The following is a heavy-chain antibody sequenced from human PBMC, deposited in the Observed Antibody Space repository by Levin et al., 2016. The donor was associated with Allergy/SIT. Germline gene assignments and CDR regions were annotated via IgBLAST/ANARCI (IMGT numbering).Heavy chain of an antibody. J-gene: IGHJ4*02. V-gene: IGHV4-59*01. D-gene: IGHD3-3*01. CDR3: ARDIAYDFWSGYYDY. CDR2: IYYSGST. Sequence: WIRQPPGKGLEWIGYIYYSGSTNYNPSLKSRVTISVDTSKNQFSLKLSSVTAADTAVYYCARDIAYDFWSGYYDYWGQGTLVTVSS.